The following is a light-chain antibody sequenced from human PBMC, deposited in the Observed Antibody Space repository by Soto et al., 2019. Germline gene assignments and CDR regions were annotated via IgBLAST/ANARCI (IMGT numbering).Light chain of an antibody. J-gene: IGLJ1*01. Sequence: QSVLTPPASVSGSPGQSIPISCTGTSSDVGGYNYVSWYQQHPGKAPKLMIYEVSNRPSGVSNRFSGSKSGNTASLTISGLQAEDEADYYCSSYTSSSIDYVFGTGTKLTVL. CDR3: SSYTSSSIDYV. CDR2: EVS. CDR1: SSDVGGYNY. V-gene: IGLV2-14*01.